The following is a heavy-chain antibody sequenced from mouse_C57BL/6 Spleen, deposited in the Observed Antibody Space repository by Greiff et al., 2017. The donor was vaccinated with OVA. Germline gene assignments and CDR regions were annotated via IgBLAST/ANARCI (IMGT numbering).Heavy chain of an antibody. CDR1: GYTFTSYW. J-gene: IGHJ4*01. D-gene: IGHD2-5*01. CDR2: IYPSDSET. Sequence: QVQLQQPGAELVRPGSSVKLSCKASGYTFTSYWMDWVKQRPGQGLEWIGNIYPSDSETHYNQKFKDKATLTVDKSSSTAYMQLSSLTSEDSAVYYCAREGPYYSNYRAMDYWGQGTSVTVSS. V-gene: IGHV1-61*01. CDR3: AREGPYYSNYRAMDY.